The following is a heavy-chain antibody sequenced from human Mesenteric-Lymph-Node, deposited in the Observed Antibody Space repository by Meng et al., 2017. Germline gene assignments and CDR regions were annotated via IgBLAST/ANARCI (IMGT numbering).Heavy chain of an antibody. CDR3: ARDQGGYSSYDLDEDDY. Sequence: RGALGFTFSSYEMNWVRQAPGKGVEWVSYISSSGSTIYYADSVKGRFTISRDNAKNSLYLHMNRLSAEDTAVYYGARDQGGYSSYDLDEDDYWGQGTLVTVSS. V-gene: IGHV3-48*03. CDR1: GFTFSSYE. CDR2: ISSSGSTI. D-gene: IGHD5-12*01. J-gene: IGHJ4*02.